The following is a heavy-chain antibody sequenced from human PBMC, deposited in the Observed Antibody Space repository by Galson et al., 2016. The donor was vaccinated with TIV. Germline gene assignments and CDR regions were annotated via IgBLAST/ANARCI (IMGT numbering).Heavy chain of an antibody. D-gene: IGHD5-18*01. J-gene: IGHJ2*01. CDR2: HHYSGSN. Sequence: TLSLTCTVSGDSISNYYWTWIRQPPGKGLEWIGYHHYSGSNNYNASLKSRVTISVDKPKNQFSLRVKSVTAEDTAVYYCARDPRGFTYGYGWYFDFWGRGILVTVSP. CDR1: GDSISNYY. V-gene: IGHV4-59*01. CDR3: ARDPRGFTYGYGWYFDF.